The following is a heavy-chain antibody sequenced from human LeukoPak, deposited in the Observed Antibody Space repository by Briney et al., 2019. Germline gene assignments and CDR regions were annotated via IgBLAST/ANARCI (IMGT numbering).Heavy chain of an antibody. CDR2: IYTSGST. Sequence: SETLSLTCTVSGGSISSGSYFWSWIRQPAGKGLEWIGRIYTSGSTNYNPSLKSRVTISLDTSKNQFSLKLSFVTAADTAVYYCARHPTVYGGNLAAYFQHWGQGTLVTVSS. J-gene: IGHJ1*01. CDR3: ARHPTVYGGNLAAYFQH. V-gene: IGHV4-61*02. CDR1: GGSISSGSYF. D-gene: IGHD4-23*01.